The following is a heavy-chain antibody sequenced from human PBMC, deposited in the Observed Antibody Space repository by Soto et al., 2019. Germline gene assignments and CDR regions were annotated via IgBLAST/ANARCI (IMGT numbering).Heavy chain of an antibody. CDR3: ATVDTAAYYYGMDV. CDR2: ISSSSSYI. D-gene: IGHD5-18*01. CDR1: GFTFSSYS. Sequence: VGSLRLSCAASGFTFSSYSMNWVRQAPGKGLEWVSSISSSSSYIYYADSVKGRFTISRDNAKNSLYLQMNSLRAEDTAVYYCATVDTAAYYYGMDVWGQGTTVTVSS. V-gene: IGHV3-21*01. J-gene: IGHJ6*02.